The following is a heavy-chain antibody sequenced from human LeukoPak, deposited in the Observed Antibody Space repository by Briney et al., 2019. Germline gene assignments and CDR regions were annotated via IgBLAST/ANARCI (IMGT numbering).Heavy chain of an antibody. CDR1: GFTVSSNY. CDR3: ARAGSSSWYWYFQH. Sequence: PGGSLRLSCAASGFTVSSNYVSWVRQAPGKGLEWVSVIYSGGSTYYADSVKGRFTISRDNSKNTLYLQMNSLRAEDTAVYYCARAGSSSWYWYFQHWGQGTLVTVSS. V-gene: IGHV3-53*01. J-gene: IGHJ1*01. D-gene: IGHD6-13*01. CDR2: IYSGGST.